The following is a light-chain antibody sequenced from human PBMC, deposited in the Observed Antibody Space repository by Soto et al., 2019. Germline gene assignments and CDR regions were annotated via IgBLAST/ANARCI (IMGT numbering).Light chain of an antibody. CDR2: TAS. Sequence: DIQMTQSPSTLSASIGDRVTITCRASQSISTWLAWYQQKPGKAPKLLIYTASNLEGGVPSRFSGSGSGTEFTLTISSLQPHDFATYYCQQYNSAWTFGQGTKVDIK. CDR1: QSISTW. J-gene: IGKJ1*01. CDR3: QQYNSAWT. V-gene: IGKV1-5*03.